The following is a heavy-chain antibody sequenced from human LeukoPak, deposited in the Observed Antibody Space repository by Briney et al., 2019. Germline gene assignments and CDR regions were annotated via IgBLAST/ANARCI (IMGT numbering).Heavy chain of an antibody. V-gene: IGHV4-30-4*01. D-gene: IGHD3-10*01. CDR3: ARVRRSRGSGSYCFDY. CDR1: GGSISSGDYY. Sequence: SETLSLTCTVSGGSISSGDYYWSWIRQPPGKGLEWIGYIYYSGSTYYNPSLKSQVTISVDTSKNQFSLKLSSVTAADTAVYYCARVRRSRGSGSYCFDYWGQGTLVTVSS. CDR2: IYYSGST. J-gene: IGHJ4*02.